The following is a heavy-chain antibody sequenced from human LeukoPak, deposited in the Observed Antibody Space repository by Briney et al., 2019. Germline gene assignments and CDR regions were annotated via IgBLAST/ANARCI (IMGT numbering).Heavy chain of an antibody. CDR3: AGEYSSSPAY. D-gene: IGHD6-6*01. Sequence: SETLSLTCTVSGGSISSSLYHWGSLRQPPGRGLEWIGSIYHDGTTYYNPSLKSRLTLSVDTSNNQFSLRLSSVTAADTAVYYCAGEYSSSPAYWGQGTLVTVSS. V-gene: IGHV4-39*01. CDR1: GGSISSSLYH. CDR2: IYHDGTT. J-gene: IGHJ4*02.